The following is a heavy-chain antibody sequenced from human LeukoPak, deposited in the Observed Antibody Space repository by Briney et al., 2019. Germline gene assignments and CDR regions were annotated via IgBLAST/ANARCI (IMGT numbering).Heavy chain of an antibody. CDR1: GDSISSYY. CDR3: ARGSRFTIHQEYLGNY. D-gene: IGHD3-9*01. J-gene: IGHJ4*02. V-gene: IGHV4-59*08. CDR2: IYYSGST. Sequence: SETLSLTCTVSGDSISSYYWSWIRQPPGKGLEWIGYIYYSGSTNYNPSLKSRLIISVDTSKNQFSLNLGSVTAADTAVFFCARGSRFTIHQEYLGNYWGQGTLVTASS.